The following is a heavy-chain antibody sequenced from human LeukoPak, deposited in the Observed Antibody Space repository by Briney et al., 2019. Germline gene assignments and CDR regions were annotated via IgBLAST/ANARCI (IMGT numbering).Heavy chain of an antibody. Sequence: SETLYLTCTVSGGSISSSSYYWGWIRQPPGKGLEWIGSIYYSGSTYYNPSLKSRVTISVDTSKNQFSLKLSSVTAADTAVYYCARVCSIAVAGSRAKNWFDPWGQGTLVTVSS. CDR3: ARVCSIAVAGSRAKNWFDP. CDR1: GGSISSSSYY. V-gene: IGHV4-39*07. J-gene: IGHJ5*02. D-gene: IGHD6-19*01. CDR2: IYYSGST.